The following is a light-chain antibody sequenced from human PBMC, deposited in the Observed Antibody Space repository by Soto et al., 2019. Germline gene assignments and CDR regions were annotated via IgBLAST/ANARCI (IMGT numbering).Light chain of an antibody. CDR1: QSLSSY. J-gene: IGKJ5*01. CDR3: QLYSRSPRQIT. V-gene: IGKV3-11*01. CDR2: DAS. Sequence: EIVLTQSPATLSLSPGERATLSCRASQSLSSYLAWYQQKPGQAPRLLIYDASNRATGIPARFSGSGSGTDCTLTISRLEPEDFAVYYCQLYSRSPRQITFGQGTRLEIK.